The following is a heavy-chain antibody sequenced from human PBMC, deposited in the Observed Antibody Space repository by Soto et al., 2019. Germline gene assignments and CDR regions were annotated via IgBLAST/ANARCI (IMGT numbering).Heavy chain of an antibody. CDR2: IVVGSGNT. Sequence: QMQLVQSGPEVKKPGTSVKVSCKASGFTFTSSAMQWVRQARGQRLEWIGWIVVGSGNTNYAQKFQERVTITRDMSTSTAYMELSSLRSEDTAVYYCATDRPDCSGGSCYLGGFDPWGQGTLVTVSS. D-gene: IGHD2-15*01. CDR1: GFTFTSSA. V-gene: IGHV1-58*02. J-gene: IGHJ5*02. CDR3: ATDRPDCSGGSCYLGGFDP.